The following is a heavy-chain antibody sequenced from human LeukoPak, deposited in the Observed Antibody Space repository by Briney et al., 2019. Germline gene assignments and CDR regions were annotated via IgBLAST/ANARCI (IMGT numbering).Heavy chain of an antibody. CDR2: ISSSSSYI. Sequence: GGSLRLSCAASGFTFSNYEMHWVRQAPGKGLEWVSSISSSSSYIYYADSVKGRFTISRDNAKNSLYLQMNSLRAEDTAVYYCARAEGDSLIDYWGQGTLVTVSS. CDR1: GFTFSNYE. CDR3: ARAEGDSLIDY. J-gene: IGHJ4*02. V-gene: IGHV3-21*01. D-gene: IGHD2-21*02.